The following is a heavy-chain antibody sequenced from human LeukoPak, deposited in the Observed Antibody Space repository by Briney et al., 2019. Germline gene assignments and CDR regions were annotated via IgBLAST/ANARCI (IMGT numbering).Heavy chain of an antibody. Sequence: PGGSLRLSCAASGFTFSSYGMHWVRQAPGKGLEWVAFIRYDGSNKYYADSVKGRFTISRDNSKNTLYLQMNSLRAEDTAVYYCAKDLADSSSWPEYFQHWGQGTLVTVSS. CDR2: IRYDGSNK. J-gene: IGHJ1*01. V-gene: IGHV3-30*02. CDR3: AKDLADSSSWPEYFQH. D-gene: IGHD6-13*01. CDR1: GFTFSSYG.